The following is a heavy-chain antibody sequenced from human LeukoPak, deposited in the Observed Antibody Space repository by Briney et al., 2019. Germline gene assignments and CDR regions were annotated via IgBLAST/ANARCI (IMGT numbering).Heavy chain of an antibody. CDR2: IKQDGSEK. CDR1: GFTFSSYW. V-gene: IGHV3-7*03. CDR3: AKDTGWAFDY. J-gene: IGHJ4*02. Sequence: PGGSLRLSCAASGFTFSSYWMSWVRQAPGKGLEWVANIKQDGSEKYYVDSVKGRFTISRDNAKNTVYLQMDSLRAEDTAVYYCAKDTGWAFDYWGQGSLVTVSS. D-gene: IGHD6-19*01.